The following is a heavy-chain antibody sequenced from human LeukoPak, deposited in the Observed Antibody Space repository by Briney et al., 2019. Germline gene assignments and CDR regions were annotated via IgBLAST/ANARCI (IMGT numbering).Heavy chain of an antibody. CDR1: GGSISSGGYY. CDR2: IYYSGST. D-gene: IGHD5-12*01. J-gene: IGHJ4*02. Sequence: PSETLSLTCTVSGGSISSGGYYWGWIRQPPGKGLEWIGSIYYSGSTYYNPSLKSRVTISVDTSKNQFSLKLSSVTAADTAVYYCARWVGIVATITRKDYFDYWGQGTLVTVSS. CDR3: ARWVGIVATITRKDYFDY. V-gene: IGHV4-39*07.